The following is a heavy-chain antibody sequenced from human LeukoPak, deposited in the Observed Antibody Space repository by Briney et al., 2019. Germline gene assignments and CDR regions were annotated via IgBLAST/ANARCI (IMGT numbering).Heavy chain of an antibody. CDR1: GGSITGHY. CDR3: ARVFRGVVTSNWFDP. J-gene: IGHJ5*02. D-gene: IGHD2-21*02. V-gene: IGHV4-59*11. CDR2: VYDNGNT. Sequence: SETLSLTCTVFGGSITGHYWTWIRQSPGQGMEWIGFVYDNGNTNYNSSLQSRVTMSVDTSTNQLSLKMTSVTAADTAIYYCARVFRGVVTSNWFDPWGQGTLVTVSS.